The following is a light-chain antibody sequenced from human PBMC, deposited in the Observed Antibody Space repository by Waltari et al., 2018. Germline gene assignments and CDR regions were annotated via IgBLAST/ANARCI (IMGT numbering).Light chain of an antibody. CDR1: SPTRYY. CDR2: GQS. V-gene: IGLV3-19*01. CDR3: HSRDSSSTRF. Sequence: SSELTQDPTVSVALGQTVRITCQGDSPTRYYPRWYQKRPGQAPILVFYGQSSRPSGIPDRFSGSISGNTASLTITGAQAEDEADYYCHSRDSSSTRFFGGGTRLTV. J-gene: IGLJ2*01.